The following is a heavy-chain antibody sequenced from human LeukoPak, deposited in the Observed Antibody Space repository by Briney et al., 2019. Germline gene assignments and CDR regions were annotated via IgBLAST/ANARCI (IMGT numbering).Heavy chain of an antibody. Sequence: SETLSLTCTVSGGSISSYYWSWIRQPPGKGLEWIGYIYYSGSTNYNPSLKSRVTISVDTSKNQFSLKLSSVTAADTVVYYCARHYGSGSYYGYWGQGTLVTVSS. D-gene: IGHD3-10*01. CDR3: ARHYGSGSYYGY. V-gene: IGHV4-59*01. J-gene: IGHJ4*02. CDR1: GGSISSYY. CDR2: IYYSGST.